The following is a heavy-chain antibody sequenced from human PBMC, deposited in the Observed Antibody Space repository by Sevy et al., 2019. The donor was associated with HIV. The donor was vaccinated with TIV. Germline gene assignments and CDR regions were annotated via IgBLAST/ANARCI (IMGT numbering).Heavy chain of an antibody. CDR2: ISYDGSNK. Sequence: GGSLRLSCAASGFTFSSYAMHWVRQAPGKGLEWVAVISYDGSNKYYADSVKGRFTISRDNSKNTLYLQMNSLRAEDTAVYYCARDPTYSGSSYYFDYWGQGTLVTVSS. CDR3: ARDPTYSGSSYYFDY. CDR1: GFTFSSYA. J-gene: IGHJ4*02. D-gene: IGHD1-26*01. V-gene: IGHV3-30-3*01.